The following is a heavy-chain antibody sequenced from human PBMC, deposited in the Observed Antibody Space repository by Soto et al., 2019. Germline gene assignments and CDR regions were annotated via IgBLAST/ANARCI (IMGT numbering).Heavy chain of an antibody. Sequence: ASVKVSCKASGYTFTNYYMHWVRQAPGQGLEWIGRIIPSDGSTHYAQKFQDRVIMTRDTSPSTVYMELNSLRSEDSAVYYCARGGPELATIGSFDYWGQGTLVTVSS. D-gene: IGHD1-1*01. CDR3: ARGGPELATIGSFDY. J-gene: IGHJ4*02. V-gene: IGHV1-46*01. CDR2: IIPSDGST. CDR1: GYTFTNYY.